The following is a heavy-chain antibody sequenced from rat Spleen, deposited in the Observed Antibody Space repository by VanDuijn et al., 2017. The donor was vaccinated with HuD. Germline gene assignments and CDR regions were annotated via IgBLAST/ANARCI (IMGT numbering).Heavy chain of an antibody. CDR3: ARSESPGWFAY. D-gene: IGHD3-8*01. V-gene: IGHV2-63*01. CDR1: GFSLTSYN. Sequence: QVQLKESGPGLVQPSQTLSLTCTVSGFSLTSYNIHWVRQPPGKGLEWMGRIWYNGDTSYNSALKSRLTFSRDTSKNQVFLKMNSLQTEDTAMYCCARSESPGWFAYGGQGTLVTVSS. CDR2: IWYNGDT. J-gene: IGHJ3*01.